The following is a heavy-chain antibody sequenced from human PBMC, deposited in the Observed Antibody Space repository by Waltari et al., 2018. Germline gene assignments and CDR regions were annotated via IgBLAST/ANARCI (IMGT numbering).Heavy chain of an antibody. CDR3: VRDDNRQAFNI. D-gene: IGHD3-9*01. CDR2: IYVSGSA. CDR1: GGSINSSY. V-gene: IGHV4-4*07. J-gene: IGHJ3*02. Sequence: QVQLQESGPGLVKPSETLSLTCSVPGGSINSSYWNWIRQPAGRGLEWIGRIYVSGSANYNPSLTSRLTMSVDTSKSQFSLRLKSVTAADTAVYYCVRDDNRQAFNIWGQGIIVTVYS.